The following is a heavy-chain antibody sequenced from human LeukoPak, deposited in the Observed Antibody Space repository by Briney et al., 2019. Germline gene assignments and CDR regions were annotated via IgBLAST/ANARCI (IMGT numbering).Heavy chain of an antibody. D-gene: IGHD5-24*01. CDR2: IYYSGST. V-gene: IGHV4-59*01. CDR3: ARVARWLQLEYYFDY. J-gene: IGHJ4*02. Sequence: SETLPLTCTVSGGSISSYYWSWIRQPPGKGLEWIGYIYYSGSTNYNPSLKSRVTISVDTSKNQFSLKLRSVTAADTAVYYCARVARWLQLEYYFDYWGQGTLVTVSS. CDR1: GGSISSYY.